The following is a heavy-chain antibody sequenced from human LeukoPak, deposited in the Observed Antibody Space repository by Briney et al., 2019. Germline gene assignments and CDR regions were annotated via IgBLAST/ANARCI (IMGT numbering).Heavy chain of an antibody. CDR3: ARRRASGWYGEAYYFDY. V-gene: IGHV4-39*01. Sequence: PSETLSLTCTVSGGSISSTSYYWGWIRQPPGKGLEWIGSIYYSGSTYYNPSLKSRVTISVDTSKNQFSLKLSSVTAADTAVYYCARRRASGWYGEAYYFDYWGQGTLVTVSS. J-gene: IGHJ4*02. CDR2: IYYSGST. CDR1: GGSISSTSYY. D-gene: IGHD6-19*01.